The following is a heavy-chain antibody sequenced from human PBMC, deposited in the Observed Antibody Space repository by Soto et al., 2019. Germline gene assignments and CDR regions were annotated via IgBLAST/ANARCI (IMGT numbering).Heavy chain of an antibody. CDR2: SSNSGSFT. V-gene: IGHV3-11*06. CDR1: GFTFSDHY. D-gene: IGHD1-1*01. CDR3: VRSGDNYNLLDY. Sequence: GGSLRLSCAASGFTFSDHYMSWIRQAPGKGLEWIGYSSNSGSFTRYADSVKGRFSISRDNAKNSLYLQINSLRGDDTAIYYCVRSGDNYNLLDYWGQGT. J-gene: IGHJ4*02.